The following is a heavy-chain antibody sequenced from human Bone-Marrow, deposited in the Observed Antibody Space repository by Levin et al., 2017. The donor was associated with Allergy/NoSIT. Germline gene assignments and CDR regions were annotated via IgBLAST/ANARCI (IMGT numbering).Heavy chain of an antibody. J-gene: IGHJ6*03. V-gene: IGHV1-18*01. CDR2: ISVYNGDT. Sequence: ASVKVSCRASGYTFTSFGISWVRQAPGQGLEWMGGISVYNGDTKYAENFQGRVTMTTDTSTTTASLELMSRRSDDPAIYYCASVPARFTLVQGISGDYYLDVWGKGTTLSVSS. D-gene: IGHD3-10*01. CDR3: ASVPARFTLVQGISGDYYLDV. CDR1: GYTFTSFG.